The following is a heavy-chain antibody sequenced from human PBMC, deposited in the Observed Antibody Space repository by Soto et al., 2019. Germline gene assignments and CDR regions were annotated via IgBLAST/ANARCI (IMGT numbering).Heavy chain of an antibody. Sequence: EVQLLESGGDLVQPGGSLRLSCALSGFTFSNYAMNWVRQAPGKGLEWVSAITGSGRSTYYAESVKGRFTISRDNSKNTLYLQMNSLRAEDTAVYYCANYYGDYAGGEFFQHWGQGTLVTASS. CDR3: ANYYGDYAGGEFFQH. D-gene: IGHD4-17*01. CDR1: GFTFSNYA. V-gene: IGHV3-23*01. J-gene: IGHJ1*01. CDR2: ITGSGRST.